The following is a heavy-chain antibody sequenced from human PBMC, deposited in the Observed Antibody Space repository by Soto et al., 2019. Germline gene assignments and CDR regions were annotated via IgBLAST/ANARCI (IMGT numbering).Heavy chain of an antibody. V-gene: IGHV2-5*02. CDR3: AHSRCGGDCLQAYSSHYYYGMDV. D-gene: IGHD2-21*02. CDR2: LHWDDDK. CDR1: GFSLSTGGVG. Sequence: QITLKESGHSLVKPTQTLTLTCTFSGFSLSTGGVGVGWIRQPPGKALEWLALLHWDDDKRYSPSLGSRLTVTKDTSKYQVVLTITNMDPVDTATYYCAHSRCGGDCLQAYSSHYYYGMDVWGQGTTFTVSS. J-gene: IGHJ6*02.